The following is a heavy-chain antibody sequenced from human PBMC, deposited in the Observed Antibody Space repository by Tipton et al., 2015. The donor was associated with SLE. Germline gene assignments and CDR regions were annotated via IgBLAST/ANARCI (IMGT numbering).Heavy chain of an antibody. Sequence: QLVQSGPEVKKPGASVKISCKTSGYSFRDYYIHWMRQAPGQGLEWLVLLNSRSGSTGYAQRFQGRVTMTMDTSTSTVYMEINSLTSEDTAVYYCARDRDWFRGPAPDFWGQVTLVTVYS. V-gene: IGHV1-46*01. CDR2: LNSRSGST. CDR3: ARDRDWFRGPAPDF. J-gene: IGHJ4*02. CDR1: GYSFRDYY. D-gene: IGHD3/OR15-3a*01.